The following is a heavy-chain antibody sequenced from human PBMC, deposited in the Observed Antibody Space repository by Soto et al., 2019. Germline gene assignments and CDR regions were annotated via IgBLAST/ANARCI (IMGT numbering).Heavy chain of an antibody. CDR1: GFTLSDHY. V-gene: IGHV3-72*01. CDR3: SREFGNDYFDL. J-gene: IGHJ2*01. CDR2: SRNKANRYTT. D-gene: IGHD3-16*01. Sequence: EVQLVESGGGLVQPGGSLRLSCAASGFTLSDHYVDWVRQAPGKGLEWVGRSRNKANRYTTEYATSVKGRVTISRDDPKNSVYLQMNSLKTEDTAVYFCSREFGNDYFDLWGRGTLVTVSS.